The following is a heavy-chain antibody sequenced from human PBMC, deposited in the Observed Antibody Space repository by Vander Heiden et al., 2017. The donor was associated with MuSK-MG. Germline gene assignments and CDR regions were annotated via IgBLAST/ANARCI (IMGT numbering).Heavy chain of an antibody. CDR2: SNGRGDKT. V-gene: IGHV3-23*01. J-gene: IGHJ4*02. Sequence: EVQLLESGGGLVQPGGSLRLSCAASGFSFSTYSMSWVRQRPGEGVEWGAGSNGRGDKTVYADSMKGRFTISRDKSKNTLFLQVRSLRGEDTAVYHCSKEGFMTGGVSTDHWGQGALVTVSS. D-gene: IGHD3-16*01. CDR3: SKEGFMTGGVSTDH. CDR1: GFSFSTYS.